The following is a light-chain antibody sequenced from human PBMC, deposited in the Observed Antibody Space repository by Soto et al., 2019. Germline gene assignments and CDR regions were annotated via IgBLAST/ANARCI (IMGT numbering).Light chain of an antibody. CDR1: GSNIGPNY. CDR2: NND. J-gene: IGLJ1*01. CDR3: SSYTSSSTYV. Sequence: QAVLTQPPSASGTPGQRVTMSCSGSGSNIGPNYVYWFQQFPGTAPKLLIYNNDQRPSGVPDRFSGSKSGTSASLDISGLRSEDEADYYCSSYTSSSTYVFGTGTKVTVL. V-gene: IGLV1-47*02.